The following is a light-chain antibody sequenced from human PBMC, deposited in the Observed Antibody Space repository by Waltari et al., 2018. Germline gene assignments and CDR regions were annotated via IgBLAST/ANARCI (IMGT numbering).Light chain of an antibody. CDR2: HVS. CDR3: TSYGGTNNFL. J-gene: IGLJ1*01. Sequence: QSTLTQPAPVSGSPEQSSTTSCTGTSGDLVFGNRITWYQQYPGKAPNLMIYHVSSRPSGVSDRFSGSKSGNTASLTISGLKVEDEADYYCTSYGGTNNFLFGSGPKVTV. V-gene: IGLV2-14*03. CDR1: SGDLVFGNR.